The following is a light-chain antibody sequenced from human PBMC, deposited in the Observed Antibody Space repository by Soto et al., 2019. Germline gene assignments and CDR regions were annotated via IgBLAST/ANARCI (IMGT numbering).Light chain of an antibody. Sequence: QSALTHPASVSGSPGQSITISCTGTSSDVGGYNSVSWYQQHPGKAPKLMIYEVSNRPSGVSNRFSGSKSGNTASLTISGLQAEDESDYYCSSYRSSSTPYYVFGTGTKVTVL. V-gene: IGLV2-14*03. CDR3: SSYRSSSTPYYV. CDR1: SSDVGGYNS. CDR2: EVS. J-gene: IGLJ1*01.